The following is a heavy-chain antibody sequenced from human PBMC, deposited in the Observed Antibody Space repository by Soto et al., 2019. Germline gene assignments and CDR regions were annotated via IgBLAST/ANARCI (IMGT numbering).Heavy chain of an antibody. D-gene: IGHD3-16*01. CDR1: GFTFSSYS. V-gene: IGHV3-48*02. CDR3: ARVSRWDYTTFD. CDR2: IGTSSSTI. J-gene: IGHJ4*02. Sequence: EVQLVESGGGLVQPGGSLRLSCAASGFTFSSYSMNWVRQAPGKGLEWVSCIGTSSSTIYYADSVKGRFTISRDNAKNSVYLQMNSLRDEDKAVYYCARVSRWDYTTFDWGQGTLVTVSS.